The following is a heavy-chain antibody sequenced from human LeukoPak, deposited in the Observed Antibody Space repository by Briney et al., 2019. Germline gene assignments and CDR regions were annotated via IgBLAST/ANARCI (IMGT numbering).Heavy chain of an antibody. CDR2: IYYSGST. V-gene: IGHV4-59*01. J-gene: IGHJ6*02. CDR1: GGSISSYY. D-gene: IGHD3-9*01. Sequence: PSQTLSLTWTVSGGSISSYYWSWIRQPPGKGLEWIGYIYYSGSTNYNPSLKSRVTISVDTSKNQFSLKLSSVTAADTAVYYCARGTYDILTGYLHYGMDVWGQGTTVTVSS. CDR3: ARGTYDILTGYLHYGMDV.